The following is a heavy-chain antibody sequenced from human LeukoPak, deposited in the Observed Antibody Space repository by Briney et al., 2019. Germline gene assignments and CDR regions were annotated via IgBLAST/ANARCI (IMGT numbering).Heavy chain of an antibody. CDR1: GFTFSNAW. CDR3: TTEGWLVREPFDY. Sequence: PGGSLRLSCAASGFTFSNAWMSWVRQAPGKGLEWVGRIKSKTDGGTTDYAAPAKGRFTISRDDSKNTLYLQMNSLKTEDTAVYYCTTEGWLVREPFDYWGQGTLVTVSS. CDR2: IKSKTDGGTT. D-gene: IGHD6-19*01. V-gene: IGHV3-15*01. J-gene: IGHJ4*02.